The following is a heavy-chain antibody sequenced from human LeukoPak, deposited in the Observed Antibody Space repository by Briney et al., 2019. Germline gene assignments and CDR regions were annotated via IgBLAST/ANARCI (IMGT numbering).Heavy chain of an antibody. Sequence: SETLSLTCAVYGGSFSGYYWSWIRQPPGKGLEWIGSIYYSGSTYYNPSLKSRVTISVDTSKNQFSLKLSSVTAADTAVYYCARRGWALWDYFDYWGQGTLVTVSS. CDR3: ARRGWALWDYFDY. CDR1: GGSFSGYY. CDR2: IYYSGST. J-gene: IGHJ4*02. D-gene: IGHD3-16*01. V-gene: IGHV4-34*01.